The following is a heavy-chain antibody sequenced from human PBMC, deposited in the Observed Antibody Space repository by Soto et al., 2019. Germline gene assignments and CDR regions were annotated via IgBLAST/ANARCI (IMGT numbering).Heavy chain of an antibody. CDR3: ARGWDAGY. CDR2: IHDSGTT. CDR1: GGSVGSGRHY. D-gene: IGHD6-19*01. V-gene: IGHV4-61*01. J-gene: IGHJ4*02. Sequence: QVQLQESGPGLVKPSETLSLTCTVSGGSVGSGRHYWSWIRQPPGKVPEWIGYIHDSGTTNYVSSVKSPVSISADPSRNQFFLKVYSVTAADTAVYYCARGWDAGYWGQGTLVTVSS.